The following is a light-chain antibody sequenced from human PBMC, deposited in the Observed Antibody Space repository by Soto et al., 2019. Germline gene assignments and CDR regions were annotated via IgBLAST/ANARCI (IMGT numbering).Light chain of an antibody. Sequence: EIGFTQSPGTLSWSPGERATLSGMAIQSISSNYLACYQHKPGQAPRLLIYDASSKATGTPDRFSGSGSGTDFTLTISRLEPEDFAVYYCQYYGSSHSNTFGQGTRLEI. J-gene: IGKJ5*01. V-gene: IGKV3-20*01. CDR2: DAS. CDR3: QYYGSSHSNT. CDR1: QSISSNY.